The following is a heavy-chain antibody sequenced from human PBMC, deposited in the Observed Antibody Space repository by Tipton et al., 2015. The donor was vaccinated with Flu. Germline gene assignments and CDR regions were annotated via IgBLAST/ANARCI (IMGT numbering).Heavy chain of an antibody. Sequence: QLVQSGAEVKKPGSSVKVSCKASGGTFSSYAISWVRQAPGQGLEWMGGIIPIFGTANYAQKFQGRVTITADESTSTAYMELSSRGSEDTAVYYGARGRAPFTEFDYWGQGTLVTVSS. V-gene: IGHV1-69*01. J-gene: IGHJ4*02. CDR2: IIPIFGTA. CDR3: ARGRAPFTEFDY. D-gene: IGHD3-3*02. CDR1: GGTFSSYA.